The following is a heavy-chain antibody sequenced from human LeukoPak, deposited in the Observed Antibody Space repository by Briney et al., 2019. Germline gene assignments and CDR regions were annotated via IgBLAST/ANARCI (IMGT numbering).Heavy chain of an antibody. CDR1: GYTFTSYY. D-gene: IGHD2-2*01. Sequence: ASVKVSCKASGYTFTSYYMHWVRQAPGQGLEWMGIINPSGGSTSYAQKCEGRVTMTRDMYTSTVYMEMSSLRSEDTAVYYCVRDRSRRVKDIVVVPAAIHYYYYMDVWGKGTTVTASS. V-gene: IGHV1-46*01. CDR3: VRDRSRRVKDIVVVPAAIHYYYYMDV. J-gene: IGHJ6*03. CDR2: INPSGGST.